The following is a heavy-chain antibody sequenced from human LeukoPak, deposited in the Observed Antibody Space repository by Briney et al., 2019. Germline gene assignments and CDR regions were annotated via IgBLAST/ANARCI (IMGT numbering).Heavy chain of an antibody. D-gene: IGHD3-22*01. CDR2: INSDGSST. Sequence: GGSLRLSCAASGFTFSSYWMHWVRQAPGKGLVWVSGINSDGSSTSYADSVKGRFTISRDNAKNTLYLQMNSLRAEDTAEYYCASPTYYYDSSGYTGQGYGMDVWGQGTTVTVS. V-gene: IGHV3-74*01. J-gene: IGHJ6*02. CDR3: ASPTYYYDSSGYTGQGYGMDV. CDR1: GFTFSSYW.